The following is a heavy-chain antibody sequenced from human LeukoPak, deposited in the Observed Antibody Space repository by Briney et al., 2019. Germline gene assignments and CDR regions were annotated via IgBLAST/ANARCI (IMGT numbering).Heavy chain of an antibody. D-gene: IGHD3-22*01. CDR3: ASGSDYYDSSGYYYGFDY. V-gene: IGHV1-69*13. Sequence: ASVKVSCKASGGTFSSYAISWVRQAPGQGLEWMGGIIPIFGTANYAQKFQGRVTITADESTSTAYMELSSLRSEDTAVYYCASGSDYYDSSGYYYGFDYWGQGTLVTVSS. J-gene: IGHJ4*02. CDR2: IIPIFGTA. CDR1: GGTFSSYA.